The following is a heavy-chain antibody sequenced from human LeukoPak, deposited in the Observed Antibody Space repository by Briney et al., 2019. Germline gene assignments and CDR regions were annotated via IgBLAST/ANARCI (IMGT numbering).Heavy chain of an antibody. CDR2: IWYDGSNK. CDR3: ARPVGATPDAFDI. D-gene: IGHD1-26*01. CDR1: GFTFSSYG. Sequence: PGGSLRLSCAASGFTFSSYGMHWVRQAPGKGLEWVAVIWYDGSNKYYADSVKGRFTISRDSSKNTLYLQMNSLRAEDTAVYYCARPVGATPDAFDIWGQGTMVTVSS. J-gene: IGHJ3*02. V-gene: IGHV3-33*01.